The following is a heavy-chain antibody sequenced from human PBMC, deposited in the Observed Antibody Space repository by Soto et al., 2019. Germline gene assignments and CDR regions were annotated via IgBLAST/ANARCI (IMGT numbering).Heavy chain of an antibody. CDR2: ISWNSGSI. J-gene: IGHJ4*02. D-gene: IGHD5-18*01. V-gene: IGHV3-9*01. CDR1: GFTFDDYA. Sequence: SLRLSCAASGFTFDDYAMHWVRQAPGKGLEWVSGISWNSGSIGYADSVKGRFTISRDNAKNSLYLQMNSLRAEDTALYYCAKDSGYSWGASDYWGQGTLVTVSS. CDR3: AKDSGYSWGASDY.